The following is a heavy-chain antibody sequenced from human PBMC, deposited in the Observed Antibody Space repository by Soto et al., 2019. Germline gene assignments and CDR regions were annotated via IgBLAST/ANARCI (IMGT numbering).Heavy chain of an antibody. Sequence: EVQLVESGGGLVQPAGSLRLSCAASGFTFSSYWMHWVRQAPGKGLVWVSRVNSDVSSTNYADSVKGRFTISRDNAKDILYLQMNSLRAEDTAVYYCAREGNYGNHHDGFAIWGEGTMLTVS. V-gene: IGHV3-74*01. CDR1: GFTFSSYW. D-gene: IGHD1-7*01. CDR3: AREGNYGNHHDGFAI. CDR2: VNSDVSST. J-gene: IGHJ3*02.